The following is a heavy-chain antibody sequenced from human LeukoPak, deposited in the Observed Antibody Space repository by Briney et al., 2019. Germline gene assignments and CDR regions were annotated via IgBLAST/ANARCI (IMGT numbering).Heavy chain of an antibody. CDR2: IYYSGST. J-gene: IGHJ4*02. CDR1: GGSISSGGYY. V-gene: IGHV4-31*03. Sequence: PSQTLSLTCTVSGGSISSGGYYWSWIRQHPGKGLEWIGYIYYSGSTYYNPSLKSRVTISVDTSKNQFSLKLSSVTAADTAVYYCAXSXXXXXXXXXDYXXXGXLVTV. CDR3: AXSXXXXXXXXXDY.